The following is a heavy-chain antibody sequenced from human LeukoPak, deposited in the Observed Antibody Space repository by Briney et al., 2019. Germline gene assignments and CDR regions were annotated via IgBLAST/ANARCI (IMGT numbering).Heavy chain of an antibody. CDR3: ARQRAGFTVTTSDH. D-gene: IGHD4-17*01. J-gene: IGHJ4*02. CDR1: GFTFSSDS. CDR2: ISGSSSTI. Sequence: PGGSLRLSCAASGFTFSSDSMNWVRQAPGKGLEWVSYISGSSSTIYYADSVKGRFTISRDNAKNSLYLQMNSLRAEDTAVYYCARQRAGFTVTTSDHWGQGTLVTVSS. V-gene: IGHV3-48*01.